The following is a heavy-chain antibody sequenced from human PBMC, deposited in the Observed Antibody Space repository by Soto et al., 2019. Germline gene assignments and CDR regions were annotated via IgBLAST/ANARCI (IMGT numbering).Heavy chain of an antibody. V-gene: IGHV3-13*01. J-gene: IGHJ4*02. Sequence: GGSLRLSCAASGFTFSSYDMHWVRQATGKGLEWVSAIGTAGDTYYPGSVKGRFTISRENAKNSLYLQMNSLRAGDTAVYYCARYPAVAVYDYWGQGTLVPVSS. D-gene: IGHD6-19*01. CDR1: GFTFSSYD. CDR3: ARYPAVAVYDY. CDR2: IGTAGDT.